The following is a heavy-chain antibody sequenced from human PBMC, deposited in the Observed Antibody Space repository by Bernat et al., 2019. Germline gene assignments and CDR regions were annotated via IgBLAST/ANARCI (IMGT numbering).Heavy chain of an antibody. CDR3: AREEGVTTVTTLDTIADFLYGMDV. D-gene: IGHD4-17*01. Sequence: QVQLVQSGAEVKKPGASVKVSCKASGYTFTSYGISWVRQAPGQGLEWMGWISAYNGNTNHAQKLQGRVTMTTDTSTSTAYMELRSLRSDDTAVYYCAREEGVTTVTTLDTIADFLYGMDVWGQGTTVTVSS. CDR2: ISAYNGNT. CDR1: GYTFTSYG. V-gene: IGHV1-18*01. J-gene: IGHJ6*02.